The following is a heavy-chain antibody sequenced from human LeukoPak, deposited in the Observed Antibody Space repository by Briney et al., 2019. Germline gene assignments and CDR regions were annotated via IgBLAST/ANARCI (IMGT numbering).Heavy chain of an antibody. Sequence: PGGSLRLSCVASGFTFSNYGMHWVRQAPGKGLEWVATITYDGSSEYYADSVKDRFTVSRDNSKNTLYLQMSSLKTEDTAVYYCAKXGXGGHKSLEYWGQGTLVIVTS. CDR1: GFTFSNYG. CDR2: ITYDGSSE. D-gene: IGHD3-16*01. CDR3: AKXGXGGHKSLEY. V-gene: IGHV3-30*18. J-gene: IGHJ4*02.